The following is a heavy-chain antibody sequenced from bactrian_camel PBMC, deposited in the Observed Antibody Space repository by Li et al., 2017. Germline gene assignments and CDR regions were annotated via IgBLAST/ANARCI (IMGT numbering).Heavy chain of an antibody. CDR3: AAQVRLSGSWCLDWSGYNF. D-gene: IGHD8*01. CDR2: EPDGHT. CDR1: GYTYSTYC. Sequence: VQRVESGGGSVQTGGSLRLSCVASGYTYSTYCMGWFRQAPGERRFSIAQLEPDGHTIYAPFVKGRFTISQDNAKNTFYLQVDSLKPDDTAKYYCAAQVRLSGSWCLDWSGYNFWGQETQVTVS. V-gene: IGHV3S42*01. J-gene: IGHJ4*01.